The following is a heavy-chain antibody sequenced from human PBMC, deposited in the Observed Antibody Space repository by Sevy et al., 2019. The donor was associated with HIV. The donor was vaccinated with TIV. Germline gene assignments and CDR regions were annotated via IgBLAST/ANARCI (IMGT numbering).Heavy chain of an antibody. V-gene: IGHV1-18*01. CDR1: GYSFTNYG. Sequence: ASVKVSCKASGYSFTNYGIGWVRQAPGQGLEWMGWISGYNGYTNYAQNLQGRDTMTTDTSTSTAYMELRSLRSDDTAIYYCAKEGKNIRSWFDPWGQGTLGTVSS. D-gene: IGHD3-3*02. J-gene: IGHJ5*02. CDR3: AKEGKNIRSWFDP. CDR2: ISGYNGYT.